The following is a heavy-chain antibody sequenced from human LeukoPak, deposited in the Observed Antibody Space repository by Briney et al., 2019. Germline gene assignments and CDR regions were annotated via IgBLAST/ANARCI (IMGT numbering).Heavy chain of an antibody. D-gene: IGHD4-23*01. CDR2: IYYSGST. J-gene: IGHJ4*02. CDR1: GGSISSHY. CDR3: ARVSDYGGNWSDY. Sequence: PSETLSLTCTVSGGSISSHYWSWIRQPPGKGLEWIGYIYYSGSTNYNPSLKSRVTISVDTSKNQFPLKLSSVTAADTAVYYCARVSDYGGNWSDYWGQGTLVTVSS. V-gene: IGHV4-59*11.